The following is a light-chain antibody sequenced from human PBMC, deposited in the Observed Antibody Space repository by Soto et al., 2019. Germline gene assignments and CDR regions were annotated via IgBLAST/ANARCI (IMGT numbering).Light chain of an antibody. CDR1: SSNIGSYS. Sequence: QSVLTQPPSASGTPGQRIIISCSGSSSNIGSYSVNWYQQFPGTAPKLLIYNNNQRPSGVPDRFSGSKFGTSVSLAISGLQSEDEADYYCAAWDDSLNGVVFGGGTKLTVL. J-gene: IGLJ2*01. CDR2: NNN. V-gene: IGLV1-44*01. CDR3: AAWDDSLNGVV.